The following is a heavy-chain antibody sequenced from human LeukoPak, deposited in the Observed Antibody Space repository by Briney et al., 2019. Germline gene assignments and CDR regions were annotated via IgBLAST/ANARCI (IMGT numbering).Heavy chain of an antibody. J-gene: IGHJ3*02. CDR2: IYTSGST. D-gene: IGHD2-15*01. V-gene: IGHV4-4*07. CDR3: ARPRYCSGGSCRYFDI. Sequence: SETLSLTCTVSGGSISSYYWSWIRQPAGKGLEWIGRIYTSGSTNYNPSLKSRVTISVDTSKNQFSLKLSSVTAADTAVYYCARPRYCSGGSCRYFDIWGQGTMVTVSS. CDR1: GGSISSYY.